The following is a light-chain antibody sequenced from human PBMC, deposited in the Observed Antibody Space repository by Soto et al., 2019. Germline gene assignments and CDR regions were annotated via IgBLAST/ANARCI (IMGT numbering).Light chain of an antibody. V-gene: IGKV3-20*01. CDR3: QQYGSSTLT. CDR2: GAS. J-gene: IGKJ4*01. CDR1: QSVSSSY. Sequence: EIVLTQSPGTLSLSPGERATLSCRASQSVSSSYLACYQQKPGQAPSLLIYGASSRATGIPDRFSGSGSGTDFTLTISRLEPEDFAVYYCQQYGSSTLTFGRGTKVEIK.